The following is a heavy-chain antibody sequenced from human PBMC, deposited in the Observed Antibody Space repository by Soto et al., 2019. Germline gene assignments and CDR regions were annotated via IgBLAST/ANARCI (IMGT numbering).Heavy chain of an antibody. CDR1: GFTVSSNY. V-gene: IGHV3-53*05. CDR3: ARGPTHGAFDL. Sequence: PGGSLRLSCAASGFTVSSNYVSWVRQAPGKGLEWVSVIYSGGSTYYADSVKGRFTISRDNSKNTLYLQMNSLRTEDTAVYYCARGPTHGAFDLWGQGTMVTVSS. CDR2: IYSGGST. J-gene: IGHJ3*01.